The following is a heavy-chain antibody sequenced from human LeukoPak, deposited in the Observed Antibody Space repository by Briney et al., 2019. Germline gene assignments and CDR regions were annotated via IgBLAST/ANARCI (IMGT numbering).Heavy chain of an antibody. CDR1: GFTFTNYN. D-gene: IGHD2-2*01. CDR2: ITSTTNYM. J-gene: IGHJ4*02. Sequence: GGSLRLSCAASGFTFTNYNMTWVRQAPGKGREWVSSITSTTNYMDYADSVKGRFTISRDNAKNSLYLQMNSLRADDTAIYYCARSLLPSAFGYWGQGTLVTVSS. CDR3: ARSLLPSAFGY. V-gene: IGHV3-21*01.